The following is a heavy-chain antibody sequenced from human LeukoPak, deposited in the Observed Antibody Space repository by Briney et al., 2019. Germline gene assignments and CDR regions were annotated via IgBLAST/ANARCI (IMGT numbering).Heavy chain of an antibody. J-gene: IGHJ5*02. CDR1: GFTFSSYS. V-gene: IGHV3-21*04. Sequence: PGGSLRLSCAASGFTFSSYSMNWVRQAPGKGLEWVSSISSSSSYIYYADSVKGRFTISRDNAKNSLYLQMNSLRAEDTAVYYCAKEATGYSFSTSWGQGTLVTVSS. D-gene: IGHD1-26*01. CDR3: AKEATGYSFSTS. CDR2: ISSSSSYI.